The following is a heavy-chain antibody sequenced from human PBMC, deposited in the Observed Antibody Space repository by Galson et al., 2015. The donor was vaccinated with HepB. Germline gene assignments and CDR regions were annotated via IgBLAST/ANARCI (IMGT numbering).Heavy chain of an antibody. Sequence: SVKVSCKASGYTFTGYYMHWVRQAPGQGLEWMGWINPNSGGTSYAQKFQGRVTMTRDTSISTAYMELSRLRSDDTAVYYCARQYDPYSSSWYYFDYWGQGTLVTVSS. J-gene: IGHJ4*02. CDR1: GYTFTGYY. V-gene: IGHV1-2*02. CDR2: INPNSGGT. CDR3: ARQYDPYSSSWYYFDY. D-gene: IGHD6-13*01.